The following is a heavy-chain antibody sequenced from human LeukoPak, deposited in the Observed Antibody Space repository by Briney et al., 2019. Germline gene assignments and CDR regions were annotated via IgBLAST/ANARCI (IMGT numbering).Heavy chain of an antibody. CDR2: INWSGGGT. Sequence: PGGSLRLSCAASGFTFSSYSMNWVRQPPGKGLEWVSINWSGGGTDYADSVKGRFTISRDNAKNSLYLQLSSLRPEDTALYYCAKHMRATNTYSFFGLDVWGQGTTVTVSS. CDR1: GFTFSSYS. CDR3: AKHMRATNTYSFFGLDV. D-gene: IGHD1-26*01. J-gene: IGHJ6*02. V-gene: IGHV3-9*01.